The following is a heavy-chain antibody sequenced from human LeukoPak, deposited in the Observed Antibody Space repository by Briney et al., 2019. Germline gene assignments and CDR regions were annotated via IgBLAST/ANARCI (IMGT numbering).Heavy chain of an antibody. J-gene: IGHJ5*02. Sequence: TGESLKISCKGSGYSFTTYWIAWVRQMPGKGLEWMGIIYPGDPEIRYRPSFQGQVTISADKSISTAYLQWSSLKTSDTAMYYCARRPSGGSTWFDPWGQGTLVTVSS. V-gene: IGHV5-51*01. CDR1: GYSFTTYW. D-gene: IGHD2-8*02. CDR2: IYPGDPEI. CDR3: ARRPSGGSTWFDP.